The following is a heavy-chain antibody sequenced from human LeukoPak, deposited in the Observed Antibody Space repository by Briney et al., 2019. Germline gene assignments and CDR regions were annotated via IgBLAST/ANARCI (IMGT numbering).Heavy chain of an antibody. CDR3: ARVRVGGNSDWYFDL. Sequence: ASVKVSCKASGYTFTGYYMHWVRQAPGQGLEWMEWINPNSGGTNYAQKFQGRVTMTRDTSISTAYMELSRLRSDDTAVYYCARVRVGGNSDWYFDLWGRGTLVTVSS. CDR1: GYTFTGYY. CDR2: INPNSGGT. D-gene: IGHD4-23*01. J-gene: IGHJ2*01. V-gene: IGHV1-2*02.